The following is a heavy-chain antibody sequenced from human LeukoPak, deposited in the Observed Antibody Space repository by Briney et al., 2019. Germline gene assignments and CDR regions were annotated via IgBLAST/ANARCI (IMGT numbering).Heavy chain of an antibody. CDR1: GFTFSSYS. CDR2: ISSSSSYI. J-gene: IGHJ4*02. D-gene: IGHD4-23*01. CDR3: ARVGNSRSHLFDY. Sequence: PGGSLRLSCAASGFTFSSYSMNWVRQAPGKGLEWVSSISSSSSYIYYADSVKGRFTISRDNAKNSLYLQMNSLRAEDTAVYYCARVGNSRSHLFDYWGQGTLVTVSS. V-gene: IGHV3-21*01.